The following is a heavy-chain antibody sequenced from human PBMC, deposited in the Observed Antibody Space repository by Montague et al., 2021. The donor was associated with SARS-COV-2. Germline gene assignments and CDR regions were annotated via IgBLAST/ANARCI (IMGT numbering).Heavy chain of an antibody. J-gene: IGHJ5*02. Sequence: SETLSLTCAVSGASLASGYWWSWVRQSPGKGLEWIAEIHHTGGSNYNSSPVSRATIFLDPSKNHLTLTLSSVTAADTAMYYCAGHPVWQHLGTWGQGTLVTVSA. V-gene: IGHV4-4*02. D-gene: IGHD7-27*01. CDR2: IHHTGGS. CDR1: GASLASGYW. CDR3: AGHPVWQHLGT.